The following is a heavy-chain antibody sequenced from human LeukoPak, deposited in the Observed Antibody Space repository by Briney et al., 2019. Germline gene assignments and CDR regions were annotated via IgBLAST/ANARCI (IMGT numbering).Heavy chain of an antibody. Sequence: ASVNVSCKASGYIFTAYYIHWLRQAPGQGLEWMGWINPNSGGTSFALNFQGRVTLTRDTSISTVYMELTRLKSDDTAVYYCARGAEYGGHSAWYFDLWGRGTLITVSS. CDR3: ARGAEYGGHSAWYFDL. CDR2: INPNSGGT. CDR1: GYIFTAYY. V-gene: IGHV1-2*02. D-gene: IGHD4-23*01. J-gene: IGHJ2*01.